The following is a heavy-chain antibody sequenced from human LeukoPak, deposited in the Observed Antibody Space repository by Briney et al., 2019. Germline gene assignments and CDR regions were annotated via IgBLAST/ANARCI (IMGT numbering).Heavy chain of an antibody. D-gene: IGHD2-2*01. V-gene: IGHV3-23*01. CDR3: AKDSRNCSTTSCPPKPVDY. CDR2: ISGSGGST. Sequence: AGGSLRLSCAASGFTFSSYGMTWVRQAPGKGLEWVSVISGSGGSTYYADSVKGRFTISRDNSKSTLYLQMNSLSAEDTAVYYCAKDSRNCSTTSCPPKPVDYWGQGTLVTVSS. CDR1: GFTFSSYG. J-gene: IGHJ4*02.